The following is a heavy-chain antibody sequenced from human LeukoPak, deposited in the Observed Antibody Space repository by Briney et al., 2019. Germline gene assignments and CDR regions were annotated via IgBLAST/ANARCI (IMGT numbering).Heavy chain of an antibody. CDR2: IYSGGTT. V-gene: IGHV3-53*01. J-gene: IGHJ6*04. Sequence: GGSLRLSCAASGFSVSSNFMSWVRQAPGKGLEWVSVIYSGGTTYYADSVKGRFAISRDNSKNTLSLQMNNLRAEDTAVYYCARDGYGNNYMDVWGKGTTVTVSS. D-gene: IGHD1/OR15-1a*01. CDR3: ARDGYGNNYMDV. CDR1: GFSVSSNF.